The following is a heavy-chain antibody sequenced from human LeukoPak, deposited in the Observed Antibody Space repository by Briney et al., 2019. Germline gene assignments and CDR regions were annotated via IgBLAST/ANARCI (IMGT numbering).Heavy chain of an antibody. Sequence: SVKVSCKASGGTFSSYAISWVRQAPGQGLEWMGGIIPIFGTANYAQKFQGRVTMTRDTSTSTVYMELSSLRSEDTAVYYCARDGIVVVPAAMWVYFDYWGQGTLVTVSS. D-gene: IGHD2-2*01. CDR3: ARDGIVVVPAAMWVYFDY. CDR2: IIPIFGTA. V-gene: IGHV1-69*05. J-gene: IGHJ4*02. CDR1: GGTFSSYA.